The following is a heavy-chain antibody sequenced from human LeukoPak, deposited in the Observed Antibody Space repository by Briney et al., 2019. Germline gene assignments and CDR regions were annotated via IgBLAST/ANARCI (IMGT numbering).Heavy chain of an antibody. J-gene: IGHJ4*02. CDR3: AKDGSKVTMVRGYDY. D-gene: IGHD3-10*01. CDR1: RFTFSSYG. CDR2: ISGSGGST. V-gene: IGHV3-23*01. Sequence: GGSLRLSCAASRFTFSSYGMSWVRQAPGKGLEWVSAISGSGGSTYYADSVKGRFTISRDNSKNTLYLQMNSLRAEDTAVYYCAKDGSKVTMVRGYDYWGQGTLVTVSS.